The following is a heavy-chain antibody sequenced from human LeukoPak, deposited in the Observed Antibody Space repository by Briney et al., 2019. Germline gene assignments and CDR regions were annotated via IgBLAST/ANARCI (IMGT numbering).Heavy chain of an antibody. Sequence: GGSLRLSCPASGFTFSSYAMHWVRQAPGKGLEYVSAISSHGGSTYYADSVKGRFTISRDNSKNTLYLQMSSLRAEDTAVYYCVKGGAAADLYYFDYWGQGTLVTVSS. CDR1: GFTFSSYA. CDR3: VKGGAAADLYYFDY. D-gene: IGHD6-13*01. V-gene: IGHV3-64D*06. CDR2: ISSHGGST. J-gene: IGHJ4*02.